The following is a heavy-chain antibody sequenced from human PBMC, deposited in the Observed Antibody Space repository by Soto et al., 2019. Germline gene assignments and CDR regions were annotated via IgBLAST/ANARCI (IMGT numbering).Heavy chain of an antibody. V-gene: IGHV5-51*01. Sequence: GESLKISCKGSGYSFTSYWIGWVRQMPGEGLEWMGIIYPGDSDTRYSPSFQGQVTISADKSISTAYLQWSSLKASDTAMYYCARHEGPLYCSGGSCYLDNWFDPWGQGTLVTVSS. J-gene: IGHJ5*02. CDR2: IYPGDSDT. D-gene: IGHD2-15*01. CDR3: ARHEGPLYCSGGSCYLDNWFDP. CDR1: GYSFTSYW.